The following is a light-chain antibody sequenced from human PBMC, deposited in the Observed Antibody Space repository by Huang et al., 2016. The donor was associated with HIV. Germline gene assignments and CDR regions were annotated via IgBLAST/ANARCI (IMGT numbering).Light chain of an antibody. Sequence: DIQMTQSPSSLSASVGDRVTITCRASQGVSSSLAWYQRKPGKAPKVLLYAASRLESGVPSRFSGSGSGTVYTLTISSLQPEDFATDYCQQYYSSVLTFGGGTKVEIK. J-gene: IGKJ4*01. V-gene: IGKV1-NL1*01. CDR3: QQYYSSVLT. CDR2: AAS. CDR1: QGVSSS.